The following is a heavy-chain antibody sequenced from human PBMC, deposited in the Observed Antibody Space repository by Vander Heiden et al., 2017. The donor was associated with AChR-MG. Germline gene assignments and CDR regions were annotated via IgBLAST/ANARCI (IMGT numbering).Heavy chain of an antibody. D-gene: IGHD6-6*01. CDR3: ASGGYSSSSGQGDY. CDR2: IIPILGIA. CDR1: GGPFSSYA. J-gene: IGHJ4*02. V-gene: IGHV1-69*04. Sequence: QVQLVQSGAEVKKPGSSVTVPCKASGGPFSSYALSRVRQAPGQGLEWMGRIIPILGIANYAQKFQGRVTITADKSTSTAYMELSSLRSEDTAVYYCASGGYSSSSGQGDYWGQGTLVTVSS.